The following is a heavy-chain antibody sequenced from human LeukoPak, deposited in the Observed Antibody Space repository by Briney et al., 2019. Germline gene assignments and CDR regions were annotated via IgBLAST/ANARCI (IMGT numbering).Heavy chain of an antibody. CDR2: INHVGST. V-gene: IGHV4-34*01. CDR3: ARIKPRGSYDY. CDR1: GGSFSGYY. Sequence: SQTLSLTCAVYGGSFSGYYCSWIRQPPGKGLEWIGEINHVGSTSYNPSLKSRVHISVDTSKNQFSLKLSSVTAADKAVYYCARIKPRGSYDYWGQGTLVTVSS. J-gene: IGHJ4*02. D-gene: IGHD5-18*01.